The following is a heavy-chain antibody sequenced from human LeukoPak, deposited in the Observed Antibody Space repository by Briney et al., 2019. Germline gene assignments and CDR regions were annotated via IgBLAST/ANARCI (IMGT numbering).Heavy chain of an antibody. CDR3: AREAVAGLGGY. J-gene: IGHJ4*02. CDR2: IYYSGST. D-gene: IGHD6-19*01. Sequence: KPSETLSLTCTVSGGSISSSSYYWGWIRQPPGKGLEWIGSIYYSGSTYYNPSLKSRVTISVDTSKNQFSLKLSSVTAADTAVYYCAREAVAGLGGYWGQGTLVTVSS. V-gene: IGHV4-39*07. CDR1: GGSISSSSYY.